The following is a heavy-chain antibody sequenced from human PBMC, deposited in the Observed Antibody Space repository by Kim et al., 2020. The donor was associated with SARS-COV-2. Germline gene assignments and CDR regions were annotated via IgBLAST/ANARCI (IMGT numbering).Heavy chain of an antibody. D-gene: IGHD3-9*01. J-gene: IGHJ5*02. CDR2: ISAYNGNT. V-gene: IGHV1-18*01. CDR3: ASDSIEDILTGDFRFDP. CDR1: GYTFTSYG. Sequence: ASVKVSCKASGYTFTSYGISWVRQAPGQGLEWMGWISAYNGNTNYAQKLQGRVTMTTDTSTSTAYMELRSLRSDDTAVYYCASDSIEDILTGDFRFDPWGQGTLVTVSS.